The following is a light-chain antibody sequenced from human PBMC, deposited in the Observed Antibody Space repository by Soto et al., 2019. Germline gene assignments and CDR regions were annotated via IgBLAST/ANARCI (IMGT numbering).Light chain of an antibody. Sequence: QPVLTQPASVSGSPGQSVTISCTGTSSDIGGYTYVSWYQQYPGKAPKLMIYEVTNRPSGISNRFSGSKSGNTASLTISGLLAEDEADYYCSSYTRSSTVEFGGGTKVTVL. J-gene: IGLJ2*01. CDR3: SSYTRSSTVE. CDR2: EVT. V-gene: IGLV2-14*01. CDR1: SSDIGGYTY.